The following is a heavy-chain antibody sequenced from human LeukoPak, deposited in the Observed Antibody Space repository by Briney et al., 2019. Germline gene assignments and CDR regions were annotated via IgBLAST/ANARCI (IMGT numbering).Heavy chain of an antibody. V-gene: IGHV4-59*01. CDR3: VRGYYDSSGFSNTFDI. J-gene: IGHJ3*02. Sequence: PSETLSLTCSVSGASISSSYWSWIRQPPGKGLEWIGYIHYSVSTNYTPSLKSRVTMSIDTSTNQFSLKLSSVTAADTAVYYCVRGYYDSSGFSNTFDIWGQGTMVTVSS. CDR2: IHYSVST. D-gene: IGHD3-22*01. CDR1: GASISSSY.